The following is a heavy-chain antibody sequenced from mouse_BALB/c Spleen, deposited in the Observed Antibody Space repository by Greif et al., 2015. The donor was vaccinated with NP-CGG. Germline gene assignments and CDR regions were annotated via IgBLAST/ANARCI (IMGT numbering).Heavy chain of an antibody. CDR3: AIYDGYYFDY. D-gene: IGHD2-3*01. CDR1: GCTFTSYW. Sequence: QVQLQQSGAELAKPGASVKMSCKASGCTFTSYWMHWVKRRPGQGLEWIGYINPSTGYTEYNQKFKDKATLTADKSSSTAYMQLSSLTSEDSAAYYCAIYDGYYFDYWGQGTTLTVSS. J-gene: IGHJ2*01. CDR2: INPSTGYT. V-gene: IGHV1-7*01.